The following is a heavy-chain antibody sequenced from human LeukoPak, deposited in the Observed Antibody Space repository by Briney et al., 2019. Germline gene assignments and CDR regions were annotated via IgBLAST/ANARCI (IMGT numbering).Heavy chain of an antibody. V-gene: IGHV1-69*05. Sequence: SVKVSCKTSGGTFNNPAISWVRQAPGQGLEWLGGIMPLFGTAGYAQKFQGRVTITKDESTRTVYLELTSLTTDDTAVYYCARDVHGDYGSGWFDPWGQGTLVSVSS. J-gene: IGHJ5*02. CDR2: IMPLFGTA. CDR1: GGTFNNPA. D-gene: IGHD4-17*01. CDR3: ARDVHGDYGSGWFDP.